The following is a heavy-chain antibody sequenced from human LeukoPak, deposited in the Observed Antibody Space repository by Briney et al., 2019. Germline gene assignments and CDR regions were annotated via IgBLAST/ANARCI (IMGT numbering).Heavy chain of an antibody. CDR1: GGAISIRSYY. Sequence: SDTLSLTCTVSGGAISIRSYYWGWIRQPPAKVLEWIGSIYYSGSTYYNPSLKSRVTISVDTSKNQFSLKLSSVTAADTAVYYCARHGDYDILTGYYRGFDYWGQGTLVTVSS. J-gene: IGHJ4*02. D-gene: IGHD3-9*01. CDR3: ARHGDYDILTGYYRGFDY. V-gene: IGHV4-39*01. CDR2: IYYSGST.